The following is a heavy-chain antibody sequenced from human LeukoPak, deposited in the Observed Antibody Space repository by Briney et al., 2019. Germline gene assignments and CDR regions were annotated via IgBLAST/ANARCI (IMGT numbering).Heavy chain of an antibody. Sequence: ASETLSLTCTVSGGSISSYYWSWIRQPAGKGLEWIGRIYTSGSTNYNPSLKSRVTMSVDTSKNQFSLKLSSVTAADTAVYYCARVYGSGSYHVSYYYYYMDVWGKGTTVTVSS. CDR3: ARVYGSGSYHVSYYYYYMDV. V-gene: IGHV4-4*07. J-gene: IGHJ6*03. D-gene: IGHD3-10*01. CDR2: IYTSGST. CDR1: GGSISSYY.